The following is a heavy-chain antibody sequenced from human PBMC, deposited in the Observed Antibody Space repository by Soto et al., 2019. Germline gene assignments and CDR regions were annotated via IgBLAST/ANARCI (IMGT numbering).Heavy chain of an antibody. V-gene: IGHV1-69*13. CDR1: GGSFTYT. D-gene: IGHD5-18*01. J-gene: IGHJ6*02. CDR3: ARLHSHGTYGMDV. CDR2: IIPIFGTT. Sequence: ASVKVSCKASGGSFTYTLSWVRQAPGQGLEWMGGIIPIFGTTNYAQKFQGRVTITADESTKTAYMELSTLRSEDTAVYYCARLHSHGTYGMDVWGQGTAVTVSS.